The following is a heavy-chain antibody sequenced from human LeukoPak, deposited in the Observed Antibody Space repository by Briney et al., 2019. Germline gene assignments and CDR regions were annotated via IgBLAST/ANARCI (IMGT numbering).Heavy chain of an antibody. D-gene: IGHD3-22*01. CDR1: GGSFSGYY. CDR3: ASHTYYYDSSGPLDAFDI. J-gene: IGHJ3*02. CDR2: IYYSGST. Sequence: PSETLSLTCAVYGGSFSGYYWSWIRQPPGKGLEWIGYIYYSGSTNYNPSLKSRVTISVDTSKNQFSLKLSSVTAADTAVYYCASHTYYYDSSGPLDAFDIWGQGTMVTVSS. V-gene: IGHV4-59*08.